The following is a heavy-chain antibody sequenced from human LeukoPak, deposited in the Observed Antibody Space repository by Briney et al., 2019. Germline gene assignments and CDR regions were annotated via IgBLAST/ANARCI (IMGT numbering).Heavy chain of an antibody. V-gene: IGHV4-4*07. J-gene: IGHJ5*02. D-gene: IGHD3-10*01. CDR2: IYSSGST. Sequence: SDTRSLTYTVSDGAMSSYYWNWVRQPAGKGQEWIGRIYSSGSTNYHPSLKSRVTMSVDTSKNQFSLKLSSVTAADTAVYYCARDPSSFGGRFDPWGQGTLVAVSS. CDR1: DGAMSSYY. CDR3: ARDPSSFGGRFDP.